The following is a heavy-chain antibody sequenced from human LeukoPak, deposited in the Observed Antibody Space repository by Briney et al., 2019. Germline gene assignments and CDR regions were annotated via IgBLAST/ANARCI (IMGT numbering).Heavy chain of an antibody. D-gene: IGHD1-26*01. V-gene: IGHV1-2*02. CDR3: ARDSSGSHYVIDY. CDR2: INPNSGGA. Sequence: GASVKVSCKASGYTFTGYYMHWVRQAPGQGLEWMGWINPNSGGANYAQKFQGRVTMTRDTSISTAYMELSRLRSDDTAVYYCARDSSGSHYVIDYRGQGTLVTVSS. J-gene: IGHJ4*02. CDR1: GYTFTGYY.